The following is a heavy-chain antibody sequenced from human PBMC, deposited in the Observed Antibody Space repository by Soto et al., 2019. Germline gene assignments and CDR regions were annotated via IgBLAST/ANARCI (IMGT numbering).Heavy chain of an antibody. CDR2: IYYSGST. D-gene: IGHD3-3*01. J-gene: IGHJ6*03. CDR3: ARQTHPLGIFPFYYYYMDV. V-gene: IGHV4-39*01. CDR1: GDSFSRSTYY. Sequence: QLQLQESGPGLVKPSETLSLTCTVTGDSFSRSTYYWGWIREPPGKGLEWIGSIYYSGSTYYNPSLGSRVTISIDTSKKQFSLKLWSVTDADTAVYYCARQTHPLGIFPFYYYYMDVWGKGTTVTVSS.